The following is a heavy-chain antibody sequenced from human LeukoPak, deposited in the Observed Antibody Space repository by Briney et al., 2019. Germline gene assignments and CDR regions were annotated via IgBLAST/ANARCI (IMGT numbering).Heavy chain of an antibody. J-gene: IGHJ6*02. D-gene: IGHD4-11*01. CDR3: AKYSSSSNYYYGMDV. V-gene: IGHV3-33*06. Sequence: GESLQISCAASGFTFSNYGMHWGRQAPGKGLEWVAVIWFDGSDKYYADSVKGRFTISRDNSQNTLYLQMNSLRAEDTAVYYCAKYSSSSNYYYGMDVWGQGTTVTVS. CDR1: GFTFSNYG. CDR2: IWFDGSDK.